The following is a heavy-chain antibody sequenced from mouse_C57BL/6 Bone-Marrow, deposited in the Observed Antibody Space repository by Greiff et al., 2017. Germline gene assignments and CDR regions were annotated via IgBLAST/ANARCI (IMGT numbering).Heavy chain of an antibody. J-gene: IGHJ2*01. CDR2: ISSGSSTI. CDR1: GFTFSDYG. Sequence: EVKLMESGGGLVKPGGSLKLSCAASGFTFSDYGMHWVRLAPETGLASVAYISSGSSTIYYAATVKGRFTISRDNGKNTLFLQMTSLRSEDTAMYYCAKNYPYFDYWGQGTTLTVSS. CDR3: AKNYPYFDY. V-gene: IGHV5-17*01. D-gene: IGHD1-1*01.